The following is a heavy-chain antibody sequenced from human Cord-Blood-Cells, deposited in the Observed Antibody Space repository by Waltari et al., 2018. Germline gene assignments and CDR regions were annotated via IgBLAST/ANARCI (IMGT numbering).Heavy chain of an antibody. CDR1: GGSFSGYY. D-gene: IGHD6-19*01. J-gene: IGHJ4*02. CDR2: INHSGST. Sequence: QVQLQQWGAGLLMPSETLSLTCAVYGGSFSGYYWSWIRQPPGKGLEWIGEINHSGSTNYNPSLKSRVTISVDTSKNQFSLKLSSVTAADTAVYYCARDIAVAGTGDWGQGTLVTVSS. V-gene: IGHV4-34*01. CDR3: ARDIAVAGTGD.